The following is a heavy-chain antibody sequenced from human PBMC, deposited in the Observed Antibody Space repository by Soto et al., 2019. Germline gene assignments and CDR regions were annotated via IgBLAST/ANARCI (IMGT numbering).Heavy chain of an antibody. CDR2: IVGGSGNT. J-gene: IGHJ6*02. D-gene: IGHD3-9*01. Sequence: VASAKVSCKASGFTFTSSAVQWVRQARGQRLGWIGWIVGGSGNTNYAQKFQERVTITRDMSTSTAYMELSSLRSEDTAVYYSAAGIILTGFHAGYYGMDVWG. V-gene: IGHV1-58*01. CDR1: GFTFTSSA. CDR3: AAGIILTGFHAGYYGMDV.